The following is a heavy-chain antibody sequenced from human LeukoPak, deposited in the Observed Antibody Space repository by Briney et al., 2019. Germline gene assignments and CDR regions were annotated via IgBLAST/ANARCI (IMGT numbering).Heavy chain of an antibody. CDR1: GFTFSSYG. Sequence: GSLRLSCAASGFTFSSYGMHWVRQAPGKGLEWVAVIWYDGSNKYYADSVKGRFTISRDNSKNTLYLQMNSLRAEDTAVYYCARDAYSSSWHDYYYYYYMDVWGKGTTVTVSS. D-gene: IGHD6-13*01. J-gene: IGHJ6*03. V-gene: IGHV3-33*01. CDR2: IWYDGSNK. CDR3: ARDAYSSSWHDYYYYYYMDV.